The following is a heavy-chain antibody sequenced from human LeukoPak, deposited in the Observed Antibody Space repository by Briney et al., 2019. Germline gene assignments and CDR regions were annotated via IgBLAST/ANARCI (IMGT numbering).Heavy chain of an antibody. J-gene: IGHJ4*02. CDR3: VRDVAREFDF. CDR2: INPSDGGT. V-gene: IGHV1-46*01. D-gene: IGHD5-24*01. CDR1: GYIFISYY. Sequence: ASAKVSCKASGYIFISYYIHWVRQAPGQGLEWMGVINPSDGGTNYAQRFQGRVTMTRDTSTSTVYMEVSSLTSDDTAVYYCVRDVAREFDFWGQGSLVTVSS.